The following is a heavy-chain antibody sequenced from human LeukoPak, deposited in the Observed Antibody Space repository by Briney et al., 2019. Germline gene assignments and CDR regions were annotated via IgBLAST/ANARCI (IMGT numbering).Heavy chain of an antibody. CDR1: GFTVSSNY. D-gene: IGHD1-26*01. V-gene: IGHV3-53*01. CDR2: VYSGGST. J-gene: IGHJ4*02. CDR3: ARSGVGATYGY. Sequence: GGSLRLSCAASGFTVSSNYMSWVRQAPGKGLEWVSVVYSGGSTYYADSVKGRFTISRDNSKNTLYLQMNSLRAEDTAVYYCARSGVGATYGYWGQGTLVTVSS.